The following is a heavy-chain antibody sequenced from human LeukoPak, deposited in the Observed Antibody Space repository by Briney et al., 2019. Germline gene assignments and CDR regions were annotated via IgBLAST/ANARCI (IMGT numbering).Heavy chain of an antibody. J-gene: IGHJ4*02. Sequence: SETLSLTCTVSGGSISSYYWSWIRQPPGKGLGWIGYIYFSGSTNYNPSLKSRVTISVDTSRNQFSLQLSSVTAADTAVYYCAREYSSSSGKALDYWGQGTLVTVSS. D-gene: IGHD6-6*01. V-gene: IGHV4-59*01. CDR2: IYFSGST. CDR3: AREYSSSSGKALDY. CDR1: GGSISSYY.